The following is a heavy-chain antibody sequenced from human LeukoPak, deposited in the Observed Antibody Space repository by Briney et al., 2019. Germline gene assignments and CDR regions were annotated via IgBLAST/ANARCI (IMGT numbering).Heavy chain of an antibody. CDR2: ISTYNGST. Sequence: ASVKVSCKASGYTFTTYGISWVRQAPGQGLEWMGWISTYNGSTNYAQKLQGRVTMTTDTSTSTTYMELRSLRSDDTAVYYCARRGGSYPNDYWGQGTLVTVSS. CDR3: ARRGGSYPNDY. CDR1: GYTFTTYG. V-gene: IGHV1-18*01. J-gene: IGHJ4*02. D-gene: IGHD1-26*01.